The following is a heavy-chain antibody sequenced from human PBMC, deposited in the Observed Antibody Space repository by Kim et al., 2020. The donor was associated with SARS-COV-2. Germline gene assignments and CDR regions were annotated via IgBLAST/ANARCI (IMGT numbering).Heavy chain of an antibody. CDR1: GYSFTSYW. D-gene: IGHD4-17*01. CDR2: IYPGDSDT. J-gene: IGHJ3*02. CDR3: SSSNDYGDRDAFDI. Sequence: GESLKISCKASGYSFTSYWIGWVRQMPGKGLEWMGIIYPGDSDTRYTPSFQGQVTISADKSISTAYLQWSSLKASDTAMYYCSSSNDYGDRDAFDIWGQGTMVTVSS. V-gene: IGHV5-51*01.